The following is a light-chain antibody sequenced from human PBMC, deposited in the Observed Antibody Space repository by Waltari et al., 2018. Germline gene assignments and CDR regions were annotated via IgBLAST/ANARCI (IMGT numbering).Light chain of an antibody. Sequence: SYVLTQPPSVSVAPGKTARITWGGNHIGSKSVHWYQQKPGQAPVLVIYYDSDRPSGIPERFSGSNSGNTATLTISRVEAGDEADYYCQVWDSSSDPVFGTGTKVTVL. CDR1: HIGSKS. V-gene: IGLV3-21*04. J-gene: IGLJ1*01. CDR2: YDS. CDR3: QVWDSSSDPV.